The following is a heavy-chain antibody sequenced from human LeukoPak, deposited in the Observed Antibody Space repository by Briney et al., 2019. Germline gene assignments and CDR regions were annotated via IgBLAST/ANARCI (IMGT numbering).Heavy chain of an antibody. J-gene: IGHJ6*01. D-gene: IGHD6-13*01. Sequence: GGSLRLSCAASGFTFSDYYMSWVRQARGKGLEWVSYISSSGSTIYYADFVKGRFTISRDNAKNSLYLQMNSLRAEDTAVYYCARDPLSSSWYGYYYYGMDVWGQGTTVTVSS. CDR3: ARDPLSSSWYGYYYYGMDV. CDR2: ISSSGSTI. V-gene: IGHV3-11*01. CDR1: GFTFSDYY.